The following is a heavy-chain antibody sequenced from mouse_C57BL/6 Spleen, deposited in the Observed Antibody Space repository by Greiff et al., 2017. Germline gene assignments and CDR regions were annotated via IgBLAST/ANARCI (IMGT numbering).Heavy chain of an antibody. D-gene: IGHD2-5*01. Sequence: DVMLVESGGGLVKPGGSLKLSCAASGFTFSSYTMSWVRQTPEKRLEWVATISGGGGNTYYPDSVKGRFTISRDNAKNTLYLQMSSLRSEDTALYYCARHDVVTIFWFAYWGQGTLVTVSA. CDR2: ISGGGGNT. CDR3: ARHDVVTIFWFAY. CDR1: GFTFSSYT. V-gene: IGHV5-9*01. J-gene: IGHJ3*01.